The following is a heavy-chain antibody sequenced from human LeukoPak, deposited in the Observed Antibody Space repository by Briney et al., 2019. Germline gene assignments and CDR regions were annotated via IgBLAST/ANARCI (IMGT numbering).Heavy chain of an antibody. J-gene: IGHJ4*02. V-gene: IGHV3-48*02. D-gene: IGHD5-18*01. CDR2: INSSSSTI. Sequence: GGSLRLSCAASGFTFSSYSMNWVRQAPGKGLEWVSYINSSSSTIYYADSVKGRFTISRDNAQNSLYLQMNSLRDEDTAVYYCARDPRYSYGLPFDYWGQGTLVTVSS. CDR1: GFTFSSYS. CDR3: ARDPRYSYGLPFDY.